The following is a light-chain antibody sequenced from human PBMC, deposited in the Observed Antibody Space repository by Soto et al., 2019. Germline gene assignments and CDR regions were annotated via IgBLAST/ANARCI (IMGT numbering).Light chain of an antibody. V-gene: IGKV1-5*01. CDR3: QHYNTYST. J-gene: IGKJ1*01. CDR1: QSISNW. CDR2: HAS. Sequence: DIQLTQSPSTLSASVGDRVTITCRASQSISNWLAWYQQKPGKAPKILIYHASSLESGDPSRFSGSGSGTEFTLTISSLQPDDFATYYCQHYNTYSTFGQGTKVDIK.